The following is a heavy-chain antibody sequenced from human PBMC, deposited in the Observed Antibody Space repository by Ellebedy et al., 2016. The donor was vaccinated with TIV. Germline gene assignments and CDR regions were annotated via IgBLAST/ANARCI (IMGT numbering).Heavy chain of an antibody. Sequence: AASVKVSCKASGYTFTSYGISWVRQAPGQGLEWMGWISTYNGNTNYAQKLQGRVTMTTDTSTSTAYMELRSLRSDDTAVYYCARAQITRVRGIKGYYYYGMDVWGPGTTVTVSS. D-gene: IGHD3-10*01. V-gene: IGHV1-18*01. CDR3: ARAQITRVRGIKGYYYYGMDV. CDR2: ISTYNGNT. CDR1: GYTFTSYG. J-gene: IGHJ6*02.